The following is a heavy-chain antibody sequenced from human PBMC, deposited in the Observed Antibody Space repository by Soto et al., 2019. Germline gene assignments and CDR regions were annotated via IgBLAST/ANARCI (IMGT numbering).Heavy chain of an antibody. J-gene: IGHJ2*01. CDR3: ARGWGATSDRYFDL. CDR2: IYYSGNT. V-gene: IGHV4-61*01. D-gene: IGHD1-26*01. CDR1: GGSVNSGSYY. Sequence: QVQLQESGPGLVKPSETLSLTCTVSGGSVNSGSYYWSWIRQPPGKGLEWIGYIYYSGNTHYNPSLKSRVTISVNTSKNQFSLKLTSVNAADTAVYYCARGWGATSDRYFDLWGRGTLVTGSS.